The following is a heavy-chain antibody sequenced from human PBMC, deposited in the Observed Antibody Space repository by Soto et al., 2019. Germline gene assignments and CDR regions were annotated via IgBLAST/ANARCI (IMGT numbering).Heavy chain of an antibody. CDR2: INHSGST. CDR3: ARSSIEPRVFMYPFDF. CDR1: GGSFSGYY. Sequence: SETLSLTCAVYGGSFSGYYWSWIRQPPGKGLEWIGEINHSGSTNYNPSLKSRVTISVDTSKNQFSLRLSSVTDADAAVYYCARSSIEPRVFMYPFDFWGQGTRVTVSS. J-gene: IGHJ4*02. D-gene: IGHD6-6*01. V-gene: IGHV4-34*01.